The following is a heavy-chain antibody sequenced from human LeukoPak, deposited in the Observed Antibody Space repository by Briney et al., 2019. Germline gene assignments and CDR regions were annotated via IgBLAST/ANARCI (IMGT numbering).Heavy chain of an antibody. V-gene: IGHV3-66*01. CDR1: GFTVSSNY. CDR3: ASAVAEMYYDFWSGYRSNAFDI. Sequence: PGGSLRLSCAASGFTVSSNYMSWVRQAPGKGLEWVSVIYSGGSTYYADSVKGRFTISRDNSKNTLYLQMNSLRAEDTAVYYCASAVAEMYYDFWSGYRSNAFDIWGQGTMVTVSS. CDR2: IYSGGST. J-gene: IGHJ3*02. D-gene: IGHD3-3*01.